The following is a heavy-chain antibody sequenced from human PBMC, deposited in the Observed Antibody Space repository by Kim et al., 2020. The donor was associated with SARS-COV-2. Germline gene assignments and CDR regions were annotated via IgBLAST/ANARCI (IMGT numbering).Heavy chain of an antibody. D-gene: IGHD3-22*01. Sequence: GGSLRLSCAASGFTFSSYAMSWVRQAPGKGLEWVSAISGSGGSTYYADSVKGRFTISRDNSKNTLYLQMNSLRAEDTAVYYCAKSPARSMIVVVKYYFDYWGQGTLVTVSS. J-gene: IGHJ4*02. CDR3: AKSPARSMIVVVKYYFDY. V-gene: IGHV3-23*01. CDR2: ISGSGGST. CDR1: GFTFSSYA.